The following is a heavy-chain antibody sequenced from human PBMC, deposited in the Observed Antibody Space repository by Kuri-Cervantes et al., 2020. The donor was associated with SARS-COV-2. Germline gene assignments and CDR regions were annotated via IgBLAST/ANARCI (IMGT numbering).Heavy chain of an antibody. CDR3: VCDTNRVKVY. CDR2: INQDGSAT. V-gene: IGHV3-7*02. CDR1: GFTFRSYW. J-gene: IGHJ4*02. Sequence: ETLSLTCAVSGFTFRSYWMSWVRQAPGKGLEYVANINQDGSATYYVDCVKGRFTISRDNTESSLYLQMNSLRAEDTAVYYCVCDTNRVKVYWGQGTLVTVSS. D-gene: IGHD5-18*01.